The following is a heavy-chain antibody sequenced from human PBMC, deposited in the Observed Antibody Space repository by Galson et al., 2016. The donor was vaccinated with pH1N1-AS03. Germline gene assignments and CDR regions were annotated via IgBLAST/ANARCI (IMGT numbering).Heavy chain of an antibody. CDR2: IYWDDDK. CDR3: ARTAGWSPDF. J-gene: IGHJ4*02. Sequence: PALVKPTQTLTLTCTFSGFSLTTSAVGVVWIRQPPGKALEWLALIYWDDDKRYNSSLKGRLTINKDTFKNQVVLTMTNMDPVDTATYYCARTAGWSPDFWGQGTLVTVSS. CDR1: GFSLTTSAVG. V-gene: IGHV2-5*02. D-gene: IGHD6-19*01.